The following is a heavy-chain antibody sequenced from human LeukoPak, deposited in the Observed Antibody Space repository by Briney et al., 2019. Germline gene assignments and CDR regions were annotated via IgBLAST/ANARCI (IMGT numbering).Heavy chain of an antibody. CDR3: ARRGGTYDFWSGYTTHEYYYYYGMGV. V-gene: IGHV4-39*01. CDR1: GGSISSSSYY. D-gene: IGHD3-3*01. J-gene: IGHJ6*02. Sequence: SETLSLTCTVSGGSISSSSYYWGWIRQPPGKGLEWIGSIYYSGSTYYNPSLKSRVTISVDTSKNQFSLKLSSVTAADTAVYYCARRGGTYDFWSGYTTHEYYYYYGMGVWGQGTTVTVSS. CDR2: IYYSGST.